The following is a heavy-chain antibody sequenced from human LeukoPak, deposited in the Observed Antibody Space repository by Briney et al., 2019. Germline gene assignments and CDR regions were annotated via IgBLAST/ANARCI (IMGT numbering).Heavy chain of an antibody. CDR2: FIPNSGGT. Sequence: ASVKVSCKASGYTFNGYYIHRVRQAPAQGGGWVGWFIPNSGGTNYVQRFQGWVTMTRDTSISKAYMALCRLRSGDTAVYCCAWRGSPGGFDIWGQGTRVTVSS. J-gene: IGHJ3*02. CDR3: AWRGSPGGFDI. V-gene: IGHV1-2*04. CDR1: GYTFNGYY. D-gene: IGHD1-26*01.